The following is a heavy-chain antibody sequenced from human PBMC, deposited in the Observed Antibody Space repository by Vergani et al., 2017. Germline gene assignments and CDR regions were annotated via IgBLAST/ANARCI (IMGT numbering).Heavy chain of an antibody. Sequence: EVQLVESGGGLVQPGGSLRLSCAASGFTFSSYSMNWVRQAPGKGLEWVSYISSSSSTIYYADSVKGRFTISRDNAKNSLYLQMNSLRAEDTAVYYCARDPETYCGGDCYPFDYWGQGTLVTVSS. J-gene: IGHJ4*02. V-gene: IGHV3-48*04. CDR2: ISSSSSTI. CDR1: GFTFSSYS. D-gene: IGHD2-21*02. CDR3: ARDPETYCGGDCYPFDY.